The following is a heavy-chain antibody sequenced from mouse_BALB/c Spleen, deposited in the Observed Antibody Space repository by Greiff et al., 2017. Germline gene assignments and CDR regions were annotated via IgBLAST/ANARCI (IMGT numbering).Heavy chain of an antibody. Sequence: EVHLVESGGGLVQPGGSLRLSCATSGFTFTDYYMSWVRQPPGKALEWLGFIRNKANGYTTEYSASVKGRFTISRDNSKSILYLQMNTLRAEDSATYYCARALLYYDYDGFAYWGQGTLVTVSA. CDR2: IRNKANGYTT. D-gene: IGHD2-4*01. CDR1: GFTFTDYY. J-gene: IGHJ3*01. V-gene: IGHV7-3*02. CDR3: ARALLYYDYDGFAY.